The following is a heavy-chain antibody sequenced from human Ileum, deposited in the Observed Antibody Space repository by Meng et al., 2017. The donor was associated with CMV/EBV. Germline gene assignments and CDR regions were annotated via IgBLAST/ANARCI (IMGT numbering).Heavy chain of an antibody. CDR1: GFTFSTYW. CDR3: ARGFRDY. CDR2: INPDGSRG. Sequence: GESLKISCAASGFTFSTYWMHWVRQAPGKGLVWVSRINPDGSRGDYADSVKGRFTISRDNAKNTLYLQMNSLRAEDTAVYYCARGFRDYWGQGKLVTICS. J-gene: IGHJ4*02. V-gene: IGHV3-74*01.